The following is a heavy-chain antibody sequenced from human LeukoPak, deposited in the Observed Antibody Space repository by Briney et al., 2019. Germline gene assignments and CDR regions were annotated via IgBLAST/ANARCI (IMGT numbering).Heavy chain of an antibody. CDR2: IHSSGST. Sequence: SETLSLTCTVSGGSIISYYWSWIRQPPGQGLEWIAFIHSSGSTGYSPSLKSRVTISVDTSKNQFSLKLSSVTAADTAVYYCARFPRYWGQGILVTVSS. J-gene: IGHJ4*02. V-gene: IGHV4-59*01. CDR3: ARFPRY. CDR1: GGSIISYY.